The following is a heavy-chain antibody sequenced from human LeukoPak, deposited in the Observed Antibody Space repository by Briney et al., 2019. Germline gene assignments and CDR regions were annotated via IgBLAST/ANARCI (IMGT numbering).Heavy chain of an antibody. Sequence: GGFLRLSCAASGFTFSTYAMGWVRQAPGKGLEWVSAIGGSDGNTYYADSVKGRFTISRDNAKNSLYLQMNNLRAEDTAVYYCARDRNLYYYDSSGYPVYWGQGTLVTVSS. J-gene: IGHJ4*02. D-gene: IGHD3-22*01. CDR2: IGGSDGNT. V-gene: IGHV3-23*01. CDR1: GFTFSTYA. CDR3: ARDRNLYYYDSSGYPVY.